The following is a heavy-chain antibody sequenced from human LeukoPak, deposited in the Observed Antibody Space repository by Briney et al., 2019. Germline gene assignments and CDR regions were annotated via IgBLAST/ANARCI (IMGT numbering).Heavy chain of an antibody. CDR2: VSAYNGDT. J-gene: IGHJ6*02. V-gene: IGHV1-18*01. Sequence: ASVRVSCKAPGYTFSSYGISWVRQAPGQGLEWMGWVSAYNGDTNYAQELQGRVTMTTDTSTNTAYMELRSLTFDDTAVYYCARGLWFGELDYGMDVWGQGTAVAVSS. D-gene: IGHD3-10*01. CDR3: ARGLWFGELDYGMDV. CDR1: GYTFSSYG.